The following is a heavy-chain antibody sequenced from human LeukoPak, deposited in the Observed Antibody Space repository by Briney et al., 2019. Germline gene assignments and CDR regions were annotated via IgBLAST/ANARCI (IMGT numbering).Heavy chain of an antibody. CDR1: GGSISSYY. J-gene: IGHJ5*02. D-gene: IGHD2-2*01. Sequence: SETLSLTCTVSGGSISSYYWSWIRQPAGKGLEWIGRIYASGNTNYNPSFKSRVIMSVDTSKNQFSLNLNSVTAADTAVYYCASVRYCSSSTCHGLDPWGQGALVTVSS. V-gene: IGHV4-4*07. CDR3: ASVRYCSSSTCHGLDP. CDR2: IYASGNT.